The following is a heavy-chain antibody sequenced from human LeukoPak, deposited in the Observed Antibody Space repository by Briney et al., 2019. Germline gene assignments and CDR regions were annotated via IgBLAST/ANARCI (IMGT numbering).Heavy chain of an antibody. Sequence: GSSVKVSCKASGGTFSSYAISWVRQAPGQGLEWMVRIIPILGIANYAQKFQGRVTITADKSTSTAYMELSSLRSEDTAVYYCARAYYYASGRLFDYWGPGTLVTVSS. CDR2: IIPILGIA. D-gene: IGHD3-10*01. CDR3: ARAYYYASGRLFDY. V-gene: IGHV1-69*04. CDR1: GGTFSSYA. J-gene: IGHJ4*02.